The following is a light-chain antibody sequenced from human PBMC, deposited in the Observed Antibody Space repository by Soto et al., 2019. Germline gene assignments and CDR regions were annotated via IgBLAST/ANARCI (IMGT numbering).Light chain of an antibody. CDR3: SSFRRGNTEVV. CDR2: DVS. J-gene: IGLJ3*02. V-gene: IGLV2-14*03. Sequence: QSVLTQPASVSGSPGQSITISCTGTSSDIGGFNFVSWYQQHPGKAPKLMIFDVSDRPSGVSDRFSGSKSGTTASLTISGLQAEDEADYYCSSFRRGNTEVVFGGGTKLTVL. CDR1: SSDIGGFNF.